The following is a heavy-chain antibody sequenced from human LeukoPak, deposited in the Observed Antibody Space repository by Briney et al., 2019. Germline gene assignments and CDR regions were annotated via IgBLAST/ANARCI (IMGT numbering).Heavy chain of an antibody. CDR2: ISSSSSYI. D-gene: IGHD2-2*01. V-gene: IGHV3-21*01. CDR1: GFTFSSYS. J-gene: IGHJ6*02. Sequence: GGSLRLSCAASGFTFSSYSMNWVRDAPGKGLEWVSSISSSSSYIYYADSVKGRFTISRDNAKNSLYLQMNSLRAEDTAVYYCARTCSSTSCYFGGYYGMDVWGQGTTVTVSS. CDR3: ARTCSSTSCYFGGYYGMDV.